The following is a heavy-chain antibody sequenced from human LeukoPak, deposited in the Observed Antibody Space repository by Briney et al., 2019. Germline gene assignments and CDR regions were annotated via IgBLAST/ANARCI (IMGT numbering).Heavy chain of an antibody. D-gene: IGHD6-19*01. CDR2: INTDGTVT. CDR1: GFTFSKYW. Sequence: GGSLRLSCAASGFTFSKYWMLWVRQAPGKGLESVSRINTDGTVTTYADSVKGRFTDSRDNADNTMFLQMNSVRDQDTTVYYCATKQWLAPPPDSWGQGTPVTVSS. CDR3: ATKQWLAPPPDS. V-gene: IGHV3-74*01. J-gene: IGHJ4*02.